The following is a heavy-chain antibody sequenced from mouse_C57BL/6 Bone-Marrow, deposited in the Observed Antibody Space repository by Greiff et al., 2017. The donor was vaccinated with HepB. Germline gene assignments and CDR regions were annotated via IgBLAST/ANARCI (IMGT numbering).Heavy chain of an antibody. J-gene: IGHJ3*01. CDR3: ARGGDYYGSSPPWFAY. CDR1: GYTFTSYD. V-gene: IGHV1-85*01. CDR2: IYPRDGST. Sequence: VQLQQSGPELVKPGASVKLSCKASGYTFTSYDINWVKQRPGQGLEWIGWIYPRDGSTKYNEKFKGKATLTVDTSSSTAYMELHSLTSEDSAVYFCARGGDYYGSSPPWFAYWGQGTLVTVSA. D-gene: IGHD1-1*01.